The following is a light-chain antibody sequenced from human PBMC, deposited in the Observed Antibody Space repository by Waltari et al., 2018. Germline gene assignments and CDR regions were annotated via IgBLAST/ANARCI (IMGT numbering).Light chain of an antibody. V-gene: IGLV2-8*01. J-gene: IGLJ2*01. CDR1: SSYVGDFDY. CDR3: SSFAGSSQML. Sequence: QSALTQPPSASGSPGQSVTISCTGTSSYVGDFDYFSWYQQHPGKVPRLMIYEVSKLPSGVHDRLSGSKSGNTDSLTVSGLQVEDEADYYCSSFAGSSQMLFGGGTKLTVL. CDR2: EVS.